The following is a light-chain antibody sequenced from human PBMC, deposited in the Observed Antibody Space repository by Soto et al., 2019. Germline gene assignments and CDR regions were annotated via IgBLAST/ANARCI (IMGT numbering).Light chain of an antibody. V-gene: IGKV4-1*01. Sequence: DIVMTQCPDSLAVSLGERATINCKSSQSVLYSSNNKNYLAWYQQKPGQPPKLLIYWASTRESGVPDRFSGSGSGTDFTLTISSLQAEDVAVYYCQQYYNTRTFGQGTKVEIK. CDR1: QSVLYSSNNKNY. CDR2: WAS. CDR3: QQYYNTRT. J-gene: IGKJ1*01.